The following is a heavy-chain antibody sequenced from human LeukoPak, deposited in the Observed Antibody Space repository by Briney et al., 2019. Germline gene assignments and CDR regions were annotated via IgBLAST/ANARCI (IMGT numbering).Heavy chain of an antibody. V-gene: IGHV4-39*01. D-gene: IGHD2-2*01. CDR3: ARRAIDDIVVVPAASFFDY. CDR2: IYYSGST. CDR1: GGSISSSSYY. J-gene: IGHJ4*02. Sequence: SETLSLTCTVSGGSISSSSYYWGWIRRPPGKGLEWIGSIYYSGSTYYNPSLKSRVTISVDTSKNQFSLKLSSVTAADTAVYYCARRAIDDIVVVPAASFFDYWGQGTLVTVSS.